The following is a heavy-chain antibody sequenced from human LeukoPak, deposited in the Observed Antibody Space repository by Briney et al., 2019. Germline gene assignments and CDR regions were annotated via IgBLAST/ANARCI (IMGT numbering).Heavy chain of an antibody. V-gene: IGHV1-2*02. CDR2: INPNSGGT. CDR3: ARGHMVRGVMGYYYYSMDV. Sequence: ASVKVSCKASGYTFTGYYMHWVRQAPGQGLEWMGWINPNSGGTNYAQTFQGTVTMTRDTSISTAYMELSRLRSDDTAVYYCARGHMVRGVMGYYYYSMDVWGKGTTVTVSS. D-gene: IGHD3-10*01. CDR1: GYTFTGYY. J-gene: IGHJ6*03.